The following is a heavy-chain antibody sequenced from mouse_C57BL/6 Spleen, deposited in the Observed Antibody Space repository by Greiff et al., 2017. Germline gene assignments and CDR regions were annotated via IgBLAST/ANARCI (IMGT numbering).Heavy chain of an antibody. V-gene: IGHV1-55*01. CDR2: IYPGSGST. CDR3: ARRDYSKDWFAY. CDR1: GYTFTGYW. Sequence: QVQLQQPGAELVKPGASVKMSCTASGYTFTGYWITWVKQRPGQGLEWIGDIYPGSGSTNYTEKFKSKATLTVDTSSSTAYMQLSSLTSEDSAVYYCARRDYSKDWFAYWGQGTLVTVSA. J-gene: IGHJ3*01. D-gene: IGHD2-5*01.